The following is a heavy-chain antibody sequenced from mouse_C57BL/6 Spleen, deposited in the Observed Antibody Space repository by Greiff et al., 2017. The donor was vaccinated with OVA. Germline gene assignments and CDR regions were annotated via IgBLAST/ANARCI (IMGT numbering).Heavy chain of an antibody. CDR3: TRGDDGNYAMDY. Sequence: QVQLKESGAELVRPGASVTLSCKASGYTFTDYEMHWVKQTPVHGLEWIGAIDPETGGTAYNQKFKGKAILTADKSSITAYMELRSLTSEDSAVYYCTRGDDGNYAMDYWGQGTSVTVSS. V-gene: IGHV1-15*01. D-gene: IGHD2-3*01. CDR2: IDPETGGT. CDR1: GYTFTDYE. J-gene: IGHJ4*01.